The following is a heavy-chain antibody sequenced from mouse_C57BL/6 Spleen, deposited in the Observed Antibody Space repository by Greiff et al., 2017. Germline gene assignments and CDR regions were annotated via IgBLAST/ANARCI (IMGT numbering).Heavy chain of an antibody. CDR3: AITTVGSDFDY. J-gene: IGHJ2*01. V-gene: IGHV1-61*01. CDR1: GYTFTSYW. CDR2: IYPSDSET. Sequence: QVQVQQPGAELVRPGSSVKLSCKASGYTFTSYWMDWVKQRPGQGLEWIGNIYPSDSETHYNQKFKDKATLTVDKSSSTAYMQLSSLTSEDSAVYYCAITTVGSDFDYWGQGTTLTVSS. D-gene: IGHD1-1*01.